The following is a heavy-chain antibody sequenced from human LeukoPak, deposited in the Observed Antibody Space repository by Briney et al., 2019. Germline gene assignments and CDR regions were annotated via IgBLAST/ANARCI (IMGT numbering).Heavy chain of an antibody. Sequence: SETLSLTCVVDGGSFSGYYWTWIRQSPGKGLEWIGEINHRGGTNYNPSLKSRVTILVDTSKNQFSLMVTSVTAADTAVYFCTRSGLTGMRKYPRADYYYYGMDVWGQGTAVTVSS. J-gene: IGHJ6*02. D-gene: IGHD1-14*01. CDR1: GGSFSGYY. CDR3: TRSGLTGMRKYPRADYYYYGMDV. V-gene: IGHV4-34*01. CDR2: INHRGGT.